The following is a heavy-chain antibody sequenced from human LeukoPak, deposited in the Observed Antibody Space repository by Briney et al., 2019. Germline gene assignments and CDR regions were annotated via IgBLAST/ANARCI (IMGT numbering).Heavy chain of an antibody. D-gene: IGHD2-21*02. Sequence: GGSLRLSCAASGFTFSSYSMNWVRQAPGKGLEWVSYISSSSSTIYYADSVKGRFTISRDNAKNSLYLQMNSLRAEDTAVYYCAREQGDWDDAFDIWGQGTMVTVSS. J-gene: IGHJ3*02. CDR1: GFTFSSYS. CDR3: AREQGDWDDAFDI. CDR2: ISSSSSTI. V-gene: IGHV3-48*01.